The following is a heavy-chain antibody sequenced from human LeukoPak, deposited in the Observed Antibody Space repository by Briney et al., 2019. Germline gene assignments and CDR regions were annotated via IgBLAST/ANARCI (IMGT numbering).Heavy chain of an antibody. V-gene: IGHV3-74*01. CDR3: ARVGGIVVVPAADHLNYGMDV. CDR1: GVTLSSYA. CDR2: INSDGSST. D-gene: IGHD2-2*01. J-gene: IGHJ6*02. Sequence: GGSLRLSCTASGVTLSSYAMSWARQAPGKGLEWVSGINSDGSSTSYADSVKGRFTISRDNAKNTLYLQMNSLRAEDTAVYYCARVGGIVVVPAADHLNYGMDVWGQGTTVTVSS.